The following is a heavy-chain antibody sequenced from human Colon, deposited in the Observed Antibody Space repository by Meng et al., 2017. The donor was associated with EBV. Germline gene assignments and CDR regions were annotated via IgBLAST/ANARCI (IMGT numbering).Heavy chain of an antibody. CDR3: ARGSGLDYYHYAMDV. J-gene: IGHJ6*02. CDR1: GYTFTDYY. Sequence: QVQLVQSGAAVKTAGASVKVSCKASGYTFTDYYIHWVRHAPGQGLEWMGWINPKNGLRKYAQNFQGRVTMTRDASMNTAYMELSRLRSDDTAIYYCARGSGLDYYHYAMDVWGQGTTVTV. CDR2: INPKNGLR. D-gene: IGHD2-8*02. V-gene: IGHV1-2*02.